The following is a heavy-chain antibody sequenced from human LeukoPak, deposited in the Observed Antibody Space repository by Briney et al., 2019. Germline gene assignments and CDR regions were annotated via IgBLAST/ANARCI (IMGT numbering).Heavy chain of an antibody. Sequence: GGSLRLSCAASGFIFNNYALLWVRQAPGKGLEWVAVISYDGSNKDYADSVKGRFTISRDNSKNTLYLQMNSLRAEDTAVYYCARGAHKRDDYGGFFDYWGQKTLVTVSS. J-gene: IGHJ4*02. CDR2: ISYDGSNK. V-gene: IGHV3-30*04. CDR1: GFIFNNYA. CDR3: ARGAHKRDDYGGFFDY. D-gene: IGHD4-23*01.